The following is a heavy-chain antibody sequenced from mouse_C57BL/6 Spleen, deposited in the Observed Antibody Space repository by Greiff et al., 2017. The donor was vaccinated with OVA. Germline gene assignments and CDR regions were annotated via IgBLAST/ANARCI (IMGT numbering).Heavy chain of an antibody. J-gene: IGHJ4*01. D-gene: IGHD5-1*01. Sequence: QVQLKESGAELVRPGASVKLSCKASGYTFTDYYINWVKQRPGQGLEWIARIYPGSGNTYYNEKFKGKATLTAEKSSSTAYMQLSSLTSEDSAVYFCAAGSNYAMDYWGQGTSVTVSS. CDR1: GYTFTDYY. V-gene: IGHV1-76*01. CDR3: AAGSNYAMDY. CDR2: IYPGSGNT.